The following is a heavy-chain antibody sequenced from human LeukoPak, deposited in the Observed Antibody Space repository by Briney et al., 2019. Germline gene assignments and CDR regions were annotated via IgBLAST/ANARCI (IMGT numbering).Heavy chain of an antibody. V-gene: IGHV3-23*01. Sequence: GGSLRLSCAASGSTFSSYAMSWVRQAPGKGLEWVSGISGSGGSTFYADSVKGRFTISRDNSKNTLYLQVTSLRADDTAVFYCAKEGAEYNLNAWGQGTPVTVSS. CDR3: AKEGAEYNLNA. CDR2: ISGSGGST. J-gene: IGHJ5*02. CDR1: GSTFSSYA. D-gene: IGHD1-1*01.